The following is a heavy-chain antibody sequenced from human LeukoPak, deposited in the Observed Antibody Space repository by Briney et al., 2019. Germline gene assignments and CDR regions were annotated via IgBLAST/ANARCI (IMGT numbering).Heavy chain of an antibody. D-gene: IGHD2-8*01. CDR1: GFTFSSTW. CDR2: IKHEGSET. CDR3: AKNGGPHGMDV. J-gene: IGHJ6*02. V-gene: IGHV3-7*02. Sequence: GGSLRLSCAASGFTFSSTWMSWVRQAPGKGLEWVANIKHEGSETNYVDSVKGRFTISRDNAKNSLHLQMNSLRVEDTAVYYCAKNGGPHGMDVWGQGTTVTVSS.